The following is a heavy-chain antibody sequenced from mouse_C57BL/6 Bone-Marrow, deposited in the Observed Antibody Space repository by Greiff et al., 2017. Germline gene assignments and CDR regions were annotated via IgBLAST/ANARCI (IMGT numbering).Heavy chain of an antibody. CDR2: IDPSDSYT. CDR3: ARGPYLPAMDY. V-gene: IGHV1-69*01. CDR1: GYTFTSYW. Sequence: VQLQQPGAELVMPGASVKLSCKASGYTFTSYWMHWVKQRPGQGLEWIGEIDPSDSYTNYNQKFKGKSTFTVDKSSSTAYMQLSSLTSEDSAVYYCARGPYLPAMDYWGQGTSVTVSS. J-gene: IGHJ4*01.